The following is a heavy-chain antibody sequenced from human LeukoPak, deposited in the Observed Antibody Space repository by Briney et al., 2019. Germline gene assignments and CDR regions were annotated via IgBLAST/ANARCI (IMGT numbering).Heavy chain of an antibody. V-gene: IGHV3-74*01. J-gene: IGHJ3*02. CDR1: GFTFSSYW. CDR3: ARAGGATGAFDI. CDR2: INSDGSST. D-gene: IGHD1-26*01. Sequence: QPGGSLRLSCAASGFTFSSYWIHWVRQAPGKGLVWVSRINSDGSSTSYADSVKGRFTISRDNAKNTLYLQMNSLRAEDTAVYYCARAGGATGAFDIWGQGTMVTVFS.